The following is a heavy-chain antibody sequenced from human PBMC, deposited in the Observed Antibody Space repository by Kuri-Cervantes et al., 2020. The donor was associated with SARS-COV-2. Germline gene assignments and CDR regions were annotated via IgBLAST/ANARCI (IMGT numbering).Heavy chain of an antibody. CDR2: IWYDGSNK. CDR3: ARVKEYSSSSYIDY. Sequence: GGSLRLSCAASGFTFSSYGMHWVRQAPGKGLEWVAVIWYDGSNKYYADSVKGRFTISRDNSKNTLYLQMNSLRAEDTAVYYCARVKEYSSSSYIDYWGQGTLVTVSS. D-gene: IGHD6-6*01. J-gene: IGHJ4*02. V-gene: IGHV3-33*08. CDR1: GFTFSSYG.